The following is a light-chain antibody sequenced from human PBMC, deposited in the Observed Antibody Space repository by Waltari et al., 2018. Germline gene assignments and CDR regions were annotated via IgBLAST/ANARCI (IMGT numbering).Light chain of an antibody. CDR1: SSNIGAHYD. CDR3: QSYDSSLSGPVV. J-gene: IGLJ2*01. V-gene: IGLV1-40*01. Sequence: QSVLTQPPSVSGAPGQRVTIPCTGSSSNIGAHYDVHWYQQLPGTAPKLHIYGNNNRPSGVPDRVSGSKSGTSASLAIAGLQAEDEADYYCQSYDSSLSGPVVFGGGTKLTVL. CDR2: GNN.